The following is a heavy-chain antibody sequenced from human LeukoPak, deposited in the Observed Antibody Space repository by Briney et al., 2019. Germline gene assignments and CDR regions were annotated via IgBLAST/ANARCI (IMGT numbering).Heavy chain of an antibody. CDR1: GYTFTDYY. CDR2: INPNSGGT. V-gene: IGHV1-2*02. D-gene: IGHD3-16*01. CDR3: PRERGGNSYNFDIGV. J-gene: IGHJ6*01. Sequence: ASVKVSCKASGYTFTDYYLHWVRPAPGQGLEWMGWINPNSGGTSYSQKFQGRVTMTRDTSITTDHMELSRLRSDVAAVYYCPRERGGNSYNFDIGVWGQGNTGIGS.